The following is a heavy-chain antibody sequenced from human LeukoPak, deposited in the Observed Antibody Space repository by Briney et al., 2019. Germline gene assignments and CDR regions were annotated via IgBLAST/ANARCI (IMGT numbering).Heavy chain of an antibody. CDR3: ARRYYYDSSGYYYFDY. J-gene: IGHJ4*02. V-gene: IGHV4-34*01. Sequence: PSETLSLTCAVYGGSFSGDYWSWIRQPPGKGLGWMGEINHSGSTNYNPSLKSRVTISVDTSKNQFSLKLSSVTAADTAVYYCARRYYYDSSGYYYFDYWGQGTLVTVSS. D-gene: IGHD3-22*01. CDR2: INHSGST. CDR1: GGSFSGDY.